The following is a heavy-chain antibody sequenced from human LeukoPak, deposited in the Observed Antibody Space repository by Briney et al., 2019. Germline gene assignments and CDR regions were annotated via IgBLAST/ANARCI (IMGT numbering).Heavy chain of an antibody. CDR1: GITFSNYA. CDR2: ISGSAHKI. Sequence: AGGSLRLSRVASGITFSNYAVSWVRQAPEKGLDWVSVISGSAHKIRYADSVKGRFTISRDNSENIVYLQMNNLRVEDTAVYYCAGRPTGYSSGYIHWGQGTLVTVSS. CDR3: AGRPTGYSSGYIH. D-gene: IGHD5-18*01. V-gene: IGHV3-23*01. J-gene: IGHJ4*02.